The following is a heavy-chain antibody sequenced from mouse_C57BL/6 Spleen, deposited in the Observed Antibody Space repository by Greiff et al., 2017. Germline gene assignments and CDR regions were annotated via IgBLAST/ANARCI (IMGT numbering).Heavy chain of an antibody. CDR1: GYSFTGYY. V-gene: IGHV1-42*01. CDR3: AREGYDYDEAMDY. Sequence: EVQRVESGPELVKPGASVKISCKASGYSFTGYYMNWVKQSPDKSLEWIGEINPSTGGTTYNQKFKATATLPVDKSSSTAYMQLKSLTSEDSAVYDWAREGYDYDEAMDYWGQGTSVTVSS. CDR2: INPSTGGT. D-gene: IGHD2-4*01. J-gene: IGHJ4*01.